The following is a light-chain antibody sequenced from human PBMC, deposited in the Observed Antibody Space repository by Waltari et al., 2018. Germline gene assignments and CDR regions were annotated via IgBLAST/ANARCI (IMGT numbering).Light chain of an antibody. Sequence: DVVMTQSPLPLTVTLGQPASISCRSRQSLVYSDGNTSLNWFQQRPGQSPRRLIYKVSNRDSGVPDRFSGSGSGTDFTLKISRVEAEDVGVYYCMLGSHWPLTFGGGTKVEIK. CDR2: KVS. J-gene: IGKJ4*01. V-gene: IGKV2-30*01. CDR3: MLGSHWPLT. CDR1: QSLVYSDGNTS.